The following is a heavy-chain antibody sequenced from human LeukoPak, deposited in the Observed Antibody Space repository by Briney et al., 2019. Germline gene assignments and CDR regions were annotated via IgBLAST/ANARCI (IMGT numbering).Heavy chain of an antibody. D-gene: IGHD3-10*01. CDR1: GFTFSGST. CDR2: IRSKVNSYAT. J-gene: IGHJ4*02. V-gene: IGHV3-73*01. Sequence: PGGSLRLSCAASGFTFSGSTMHWVRQASGKGLEWVGRIRSKVNSYATTYAASVKGRFNISRDDSKNTAYLQMNSLESEDTAVYYCTRRGITYNGSGSYDNWGQGTLVTVSS. CDR3: TRRGITYNGSGSYDN.